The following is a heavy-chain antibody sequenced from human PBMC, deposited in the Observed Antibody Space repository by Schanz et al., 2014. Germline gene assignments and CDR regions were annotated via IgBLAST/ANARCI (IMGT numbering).Heavy chain of an antibody. J-gene: IGHJ3*02. CDR3: AKSDAFDI. CDR1: GFTFSSYS. Sequence: EVQLLESGGGLVQPGGSLRLSCTASGFTFSSYSMNWVRQAPGKGLEWVSRIKSDGSSTSYADSVKGRFTISRDNAKNTLYLQMNSLRAEDTAVYYCAKSDAFDIWGQGTLVTVSS. V-gene: IGHV3-74*02. CDR2: IKSDGSST.